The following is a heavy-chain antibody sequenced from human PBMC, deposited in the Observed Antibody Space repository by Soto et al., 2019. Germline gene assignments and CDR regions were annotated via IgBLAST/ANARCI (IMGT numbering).Heavy chain of an antibody. J-gene: IGHJ4*02. V-gene: IGHV3-66*01. Sequence: EVQLEESGGGLVQPGGSLRLSCAASGLTVSDNYIRWVRHAPGKGLEWVSVIYRGGDTYYADSVKVRFTISRDNSKNTVYMQMNSLRDEDTAVYYCASCHWNGPNDYWGQGTLVTVSS. CDR1: GLTVSDNY. CDR3: ASCHWNGPNDY. CDR2: IYRGGDT. D-gene: IGHD1-1*01.